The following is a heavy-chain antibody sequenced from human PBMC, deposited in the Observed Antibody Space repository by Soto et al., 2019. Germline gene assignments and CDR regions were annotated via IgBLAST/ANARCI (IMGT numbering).Heavy chain of an antibody. J-gene: IGHJ4*02. CDR1: GYTFTGYA. Sequence: QVQLVQSGAEEKKPGASVKVSCKASGYTFTGYAMHWVRQAPGQRLEWMGWINAGNGNTKYSQKFQGRVTITRDTSASKAYMELSSLRSEDTAVYYCASAVAVAADFDYWGQGTLVTVSS. D-gene: IGHD6-19*01. CDR3: ASAVAVAADFDY. CDR2: INAGNGNT. V-gene: IGHV1-3*05.